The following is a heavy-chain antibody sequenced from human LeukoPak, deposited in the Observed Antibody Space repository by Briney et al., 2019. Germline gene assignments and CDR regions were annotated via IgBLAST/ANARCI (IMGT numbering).Heavy chain of an antibody. J-gene: IGHJ4*02. Sequence: GASVKVSCKASGYTFTSYYMHWVRQAPGQGLEWMGIINPSGGSTSYAQKFQGRVTMTRDTSTSTVYMELSSLRSEDTAVYYCAREGGGSGSHSPFDYWGQGTLVTVSS. CDR2: INPSGGST. CDR3: AREGGGSGSHSPFDY. D-gene: IGHD3-10*01. CDR1: GYTFTSYY. V-gene: IGHV1-46*01.